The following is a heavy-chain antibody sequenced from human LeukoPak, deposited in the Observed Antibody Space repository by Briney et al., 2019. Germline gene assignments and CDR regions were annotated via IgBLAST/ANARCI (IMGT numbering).Heavy chain of an antibody. Sequence: PGGSLRLSCAASGFTFSSYAMSWVRQAPGKGLEWVSAISGSGGSTYYADSVKGRFTISRDNSKNTLYPQMNSLRAEDTAVYYCAKAAIAVAGTNPYEFDYWGQGTLVTVSS. J-gene: IGHJ4*02. D-gene: IGHD6-19*01. CDR1: GFTFSSYA. V-gene: IGHV3-23*01. CDR2: ISGSGGST. CDR3: AKAAIAVAGTNPYEFDY.